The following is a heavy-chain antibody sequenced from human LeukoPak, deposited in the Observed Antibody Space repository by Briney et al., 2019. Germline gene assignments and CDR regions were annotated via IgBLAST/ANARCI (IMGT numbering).Heavy chain of an antibody. CDR2: IYHNGRT. Sequence: PSETLSLTCTVSGASFSNDYWSWVRQAPGKGLEWIGYIYHNGRTNYNPSLKSRITMSIDTSQKKFSLKVISVTAADTAVYYCARASEGIGYFDTWGRGSLVTVSS. CDR3: ARASEGIGYFDT. CDR1: GASFSNDY. V-gene: IGHV4-59*01. D-gene: IGHD3-16*01. J-gene: IGHJ4*02.